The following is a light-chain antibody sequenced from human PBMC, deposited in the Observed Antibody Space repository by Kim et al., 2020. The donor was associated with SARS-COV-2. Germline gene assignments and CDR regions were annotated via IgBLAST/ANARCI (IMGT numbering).Light chain of an antibody. Sequence: SVRDILTFTYQASQDIGSYLNWYHQKPGKAPNLLIFYASTLQRGVPSRFSGSGSGTDFSFTITNLQPEDVGTYYCQQYSYLPPLTFGGGTKVDIK. CDR1: QDIGSY. V-gene: IGKV1-33*01. CDR2: YAS. J-gene: IGKJ4*01. CDR3: QQYSYLPPLT.